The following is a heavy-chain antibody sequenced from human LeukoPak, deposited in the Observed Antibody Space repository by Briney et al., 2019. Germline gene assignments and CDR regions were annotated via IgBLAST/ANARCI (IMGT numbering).Heavy chain of an antibody. CDR1: GFTFSSYS. Sequence: GGSLRLSCAASGFTFSSYSMNWVRQAPGKGLEWVSSISSSSSYIYYADSVKGRFTISRDNAKNSLYLQMNSLRAEDTAVYYCARDFGGKAVADNFDYWGQGTLVTVSS. J-gene: IGHJ4*02. D-gene: IGHD6-19*01. CDR3: ARDFGGKAVADNFDY. CDR2: ISSSSSYI. V-gene: IGHV3-21*01.